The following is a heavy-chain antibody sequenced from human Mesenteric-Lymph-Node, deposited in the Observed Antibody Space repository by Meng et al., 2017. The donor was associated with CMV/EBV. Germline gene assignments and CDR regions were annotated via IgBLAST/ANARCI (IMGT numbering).Heavy chain of an antibody. CDR1: GFTFNSYV. J-gene: IGHJ4*02. V-gene: IGHV3-23*01. CDR2: INDGGDST. CDR3: AKDLFVGHRDTHPFDY. D-gene: IGHD1-26*01. Sequence: GESLKISCAASGFTFNSYVMTWVRQAPGKGLEWVSTINDGGDSTYYADSVKGRFTISRDNSKSTLYLQMSSLKAEDTAIYYCAKDLFVGHRDTHPFDYWGQGTLVTVSS.